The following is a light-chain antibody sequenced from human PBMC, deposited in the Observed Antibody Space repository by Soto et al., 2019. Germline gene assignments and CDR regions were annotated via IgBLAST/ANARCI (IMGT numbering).Light chain of an antibody. CDR3: QQYGSSSRT. CDR2: GAS. V-gene: IGKV3-20*01. Sequence: EIVLTQSPGTLSLSPGERATLSCRASQSVSSSYLAWYQQKPGQAPRLLIYGASSRATAIPDRFSGSGSGTDFTVTISRLEPEDLAVYFWQQYGSSSRTFGQGTKVEIK. J-gene: IGKJ1*01. CDR1: QSVSSSY.